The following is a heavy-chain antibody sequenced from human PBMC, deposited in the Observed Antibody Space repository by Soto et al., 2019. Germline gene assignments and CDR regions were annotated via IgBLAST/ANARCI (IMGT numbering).Heavy chain of an antibody. V-gene: IGHV4-59*01. D-gene: IGHD6-19*01. CDR2: IYSTGTT. CDR3: ARGSGFESFDY. Sequence: SETLSLTCSVSGGSISTFYWSWVRQSPGKGLQWIGYIYSTGTTNFNPSLKSRVTISVDTAKNQFSLRLSSVTAADTAVYYCARGSGFESFDYWGQGTLLTVSS. J-gene: IGHJ4*02. CDR1: GGSISTFY.